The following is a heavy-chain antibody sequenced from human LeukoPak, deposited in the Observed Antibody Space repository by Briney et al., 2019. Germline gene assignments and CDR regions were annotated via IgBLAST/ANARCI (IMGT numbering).Heavy chain of an antibody. D-gene: IGHD3-10*01. CDR2: ISYDGSNK. Sequence: GGSLRLSCAASGFTFSSYAMHWVRQAPGKGLEWVAVISYDGSNKYYADSVKGRFTISRDNSKNTLYLQMNSLRAEDTAVYYCARAPRGNYYGSGSQRYFQHWGQGTLVTVSS. CDR1: GFTFSSYA. CDR3: ARAPRGNYYGSGSQRYFQH. V-gene: IGHV3-30-3*01. J-gene: IGHJ1*01.